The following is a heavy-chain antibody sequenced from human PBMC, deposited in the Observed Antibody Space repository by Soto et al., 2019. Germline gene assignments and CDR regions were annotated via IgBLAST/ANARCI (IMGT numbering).Heavy chain of an antibody. V-gene: IGHV4-31*03. CDR2: IYYSGST. CDR3: ARGRIRYFDWSPFDY. D-gene: IGHD3-9*01. CDR1: GGSISSGGYY. J-gene: IGHJ4*02. Sequence: QVQLQESGPGLVEPSQTLSLTCTVSGGSISSGGYYWSWIRQHPGKGLEWIGYIYYSGSTYYNPSLKSRVTISVDTSKNQFSLKLSSVTAADTAVYYCARGRIRYFDWSPFDYWGQGTLVTVSS.